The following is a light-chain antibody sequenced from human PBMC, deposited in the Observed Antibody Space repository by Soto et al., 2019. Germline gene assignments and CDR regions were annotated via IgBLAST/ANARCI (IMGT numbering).Light chain of an antibody. CDR2: DAS. V-gene: IGKV1-39*01. J-gene: IGKJ1*01. CDR1: QTISSW. Sequence: DIQMTQSPSTLSASVGDRVTTTCRASQTISSWLAWYQQKPGKVPKLLIYDASTLESGVPSRFSGSGSGTDFTLTISSLQPEDFATYYCQQSYSTPRTFGQGTKVDIK. CDR3: QQSYSTPRT.